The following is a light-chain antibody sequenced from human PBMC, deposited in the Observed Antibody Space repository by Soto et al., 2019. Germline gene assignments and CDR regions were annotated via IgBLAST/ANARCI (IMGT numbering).Light chain of an antibody. V-gene: IGKV1-5*01. Sequence: DIQITQSPSTLSASVGDRVTITCRASQSISTLLAWYQQKPGKAPKLLIYDASSLESGVPSRFSGSGSGTEFTLTISSLQPDDFATYYCQQYNSYPFTFGGGTKVDIK. CDR3: QQYNSYPFT. CDR2: DAS. J-gene: IGKJ4*01. CDR1: QSISTL.